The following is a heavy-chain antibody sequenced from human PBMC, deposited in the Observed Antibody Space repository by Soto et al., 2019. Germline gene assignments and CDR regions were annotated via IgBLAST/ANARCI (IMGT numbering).Heavy chain of an antibody. J-gene: IGHJ4*02. D-gene: IGHD3-3*02. CDR2: MNPNSGNT. CDR1: GYTFTNYD. CDR3: ARGAFLEWFTDY. V-gene: IGHV1-8*01. Sequence: QVHLVQSGAEVKKPGASVKVSCKASGYTFTNYDINWVRQATGQGLEWMGWMNPNSGNTGYAQKFQGRVTMTRNTSISTAYMELSSLRSEHTAVYYCARGAFLEWFTDYWGQGTLVTVSS.